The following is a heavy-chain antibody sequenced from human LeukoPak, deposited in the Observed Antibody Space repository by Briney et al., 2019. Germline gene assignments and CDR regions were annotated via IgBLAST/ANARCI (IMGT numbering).Heavy chain of an antibody. Sequence: AGGSLRLSCVASGFTFSSYAMSWVRQAPGKGLEWVTFIGYDGSNKYYTDSVKGRFTISRDNSKNTLYLQMNSLRAEDTAIYYCAQDSYYYYIDVWGKGTTVTVSS. J-gene: IGHJ6*03. CDR3: AQDSYYYYIDV. CDR1: GFTFSSYA. CDR2: IGYDGSNK. V-gene: IGHV3-30*02.